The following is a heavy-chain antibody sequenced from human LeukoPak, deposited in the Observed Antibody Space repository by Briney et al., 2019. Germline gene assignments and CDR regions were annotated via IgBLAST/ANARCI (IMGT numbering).Heavy chain of an antibody. CDR3: AKVGLAGVTLYFDY. CDR1: GFTFSSYG. Sequence: QSGGSLRLSCAASGFTFSSYGMHWVRQAPGKGLEWVAFIRYDGSNKYYADSVKGRFTISRDNSKNTLYLQMNSLRAEDTAVYYCAKVGLAGVTLYFDYWGQGTLVTVSS. J-gene: IGHJ4*02. D-gene: IGHD2-8*01. CDR2: IRYDGSNK. V-gene: IGHV3-30*02.